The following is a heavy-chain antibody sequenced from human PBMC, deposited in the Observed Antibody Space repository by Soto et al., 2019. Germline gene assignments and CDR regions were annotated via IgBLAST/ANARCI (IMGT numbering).Heavy chain of an antibody. J-gene: IGHJ4*02. V-gene: IGHV3-30*03. Sequence: QVQLVESGGGVVQPGRSLRLSCAASGFPFTSYGMHWVREGPDKGLEWGAIISDDGNDKYYADSVKGRFTISRDNSKNTLYLQMNSLRPEDTALYYCVGGQYYFDYRGQGTLVIVSS. CDR1: GFPFTSYG. CDR2: ISDDGNDK. CDR3: VGGQYYFDY. D-gene: IGHD3-10*01.